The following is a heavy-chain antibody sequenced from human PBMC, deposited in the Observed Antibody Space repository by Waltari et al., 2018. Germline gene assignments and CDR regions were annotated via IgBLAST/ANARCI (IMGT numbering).Heavy chain of an antibody. CDR2: IYTRGST. V-gene: IGHV4-4*07. CDR3: ARDDYSNSFWFDP. CDR1: GGSISSYY. J-gene: IGHJ5*02. D-gene: IGHD4-4*01. Sequence: QVQLQESGPGLVKPSETLSLTCTVSGGSISSYYWSWIRQPAGKGLEWIGRIYTRGSTYYNRCLKSRVTMSVDTSKNQVSLKLSSVSAADSAVYYCARDDYSNSFWFDPWGQGTLVTVSS.